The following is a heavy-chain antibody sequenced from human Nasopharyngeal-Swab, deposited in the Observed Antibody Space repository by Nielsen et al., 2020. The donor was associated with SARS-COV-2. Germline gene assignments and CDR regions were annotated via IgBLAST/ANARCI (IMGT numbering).Heavy chain of an antibody. D-gene: IGHD2-2*01. CDR1: GFTFEHFG. CDR3: ARWRGSTTWYFDY. J-gene: IGHJ4*02. CDR2: ISVSSLTT. Sequence: GESLKISCAASGFTFEHFGMHWVRQAPGKGLEWLSYISVSSLTTYYADSVKGRFTISRDNAKNTLYLQINSLRVEDTAVYYCARWRGSTTWYFDYWGQGTLVTVSS. V-gene: IGHV3-48*04.